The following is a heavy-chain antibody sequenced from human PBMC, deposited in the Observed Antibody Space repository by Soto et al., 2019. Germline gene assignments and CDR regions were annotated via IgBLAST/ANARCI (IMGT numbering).Heavy chain of an antibody. V-gene: IGHV1-69*01. CDR1: GGTFSSYA. Sequence: QVQLVQSGAEVKKPGSSVKASCKASGGTFSSYAISWVRQAPGQGLEWMGGIIPIFGTANYAQKCQGKDTITADETTSRDYKELSSLRSGDTTVYYFAREERYCSGGSCPFDYWRQGTLVSGSS. J-gene: IGHJ4*02. D-gene: IGHD2-15*01. CDR3: AREERYCSGGSCPFDY. CDR2: IIPIFGTA.